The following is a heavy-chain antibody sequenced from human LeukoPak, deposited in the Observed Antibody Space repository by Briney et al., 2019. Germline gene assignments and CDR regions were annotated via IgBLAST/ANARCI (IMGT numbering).Heavy chain of an antibody. CDR3: ARGSWSAADTNIDY. Sequence: PGGSLRLSCAASGFTLSTYWMHWVRQGPGKGLVWVSCINSGGSRTTYADSVKGRFTISRDNAKNTLYLQMNTLRVEDTAVYYCARGSWSAADTNIDYWGQGTLVTVSS. CDR1: GFTLSTYW. D-gene: IGHD6-13*01. CDR2: INSGGSRT. V-gene: IGHV3-74*01. J-gene: IGHJ4*02.